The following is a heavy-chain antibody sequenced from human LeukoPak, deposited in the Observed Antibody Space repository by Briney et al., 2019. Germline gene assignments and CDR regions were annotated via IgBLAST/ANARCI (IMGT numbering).Heavy chain of an antibody. CDR3: ARDRASAGTKEDAFDN. V-gene: IGHV1-46*01. CDR1: GYIFTKYY. J-gene: IGHJ3*02. CDR2: INPSSGTT. D-gene: IGHD6-13*01. Sequence: GASVRVSCRTSGYIFTKYYIHWVRRAPGQGLEWMGRINPSSGTTSYSQRFQGRVTMTRDTSTTTVYLDLSRLRSDDTALYYCARDRASAGTKEDAFDNWGRGTMVTVSS.